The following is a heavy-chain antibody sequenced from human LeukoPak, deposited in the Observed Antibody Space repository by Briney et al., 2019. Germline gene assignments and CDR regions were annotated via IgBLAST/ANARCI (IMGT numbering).Heavy chain of an antibody. Sequence: GESLKISCEGSGYSFTNYWIGWVRQMPGKGLEWMGIIYPGDSNTRYSPSFQGQVTISADKSISTAYLQWSSLKASDTAMYYCARQYCSGGNCYFDYWGQGTLVTVSS. CDR2: IYPGDSNT. V-gene: IGHV5-51*01. CDR3: ARQYCSGGNCYFDY. D-gene: IGHD2-15*01. J-gene: IGHJ4*02. CDR1: GYSFTNYW.